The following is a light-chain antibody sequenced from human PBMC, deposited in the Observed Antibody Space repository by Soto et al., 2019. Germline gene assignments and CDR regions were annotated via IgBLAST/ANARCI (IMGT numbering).Light chain of an antibody. CDR1: QSISGW. CDR3: QRYSIFSLT. J-gene: IGKJ4*01. Sequence: DIQMTQSPSTLSASTGDRVTITCRASQSISGWLAWYQQKPGKAPKLLIYKASSLESGVPSRFSGSGSGTEFTLTISSLHPDDFATYYCQRYSIFSLTFGGGTKVEIK. CDR2: KAS. V-gene: IGKV1-5*03.